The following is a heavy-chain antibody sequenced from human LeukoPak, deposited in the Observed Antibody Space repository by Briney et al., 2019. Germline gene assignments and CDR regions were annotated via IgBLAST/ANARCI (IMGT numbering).Heavy chain of an antibody. D-gene: IGHD1/OR15-1a*01. V-gene: IGHV1-18*01. CDR1: GYTFTSYG. Sequence: GESLKISCKASGYTFTSYGISWVRQAPGQGLEWMGWISAYNGNTNYAQKLQGRVTMTTDTSTSTAYMELRSLRSDDTAVYYCARDQVREENNYYYYGMDVWGQGTTVTVSS. CDR2: ISAYNGNT. J-gene: IGHJ6*02. CDR3: ARDQVREENNYYYYGMDV.